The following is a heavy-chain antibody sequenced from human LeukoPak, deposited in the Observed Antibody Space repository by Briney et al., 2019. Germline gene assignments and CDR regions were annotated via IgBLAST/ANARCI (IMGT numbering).Heavy chain of an antibody. D-gene: IGHD2-2*01. CDR1: GFTFSDYY. Sequence: KSGGSLRLSCAASGFTFSDYYMSWIRQAPGKGLEWVSYISSSSSTIYYADSVKGRFTISRDNAKNSLYLQMNSLRAEDTAVYYCARVGGMGVYQLLVGSYYYMDVWGKGTTVTVSS. V-gene: IGHV3-11*04. CDR2: ISSSSSTI. CDR3: ARVGGMGVYQLLVGSYYYMDV. J-gene: IGHJ6*03.